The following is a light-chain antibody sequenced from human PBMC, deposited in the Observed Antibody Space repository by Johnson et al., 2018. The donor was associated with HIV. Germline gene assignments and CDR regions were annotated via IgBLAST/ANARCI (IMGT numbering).Light chain of an antibody. CDR3: GTWDSSLGKV. J-gene: IGLJ1*01. V-gene: IGLV1-51*01. Sequence: QSVLTQPPSVSAAPGQKVTISCSGSSSNIGNNYVSWYQQLPGTAPKLLIYDNNKRPSGIPDRFSGSKSGTSATLGITGLQTENEADYYCGTWDSSLGKVFGTGTKVTVL. CDR2: DNN. CDR1: SSNIGNNY.